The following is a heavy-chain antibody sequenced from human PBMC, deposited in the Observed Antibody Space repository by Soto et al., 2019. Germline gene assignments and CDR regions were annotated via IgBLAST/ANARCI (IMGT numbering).Heavy chain of an antibody. Sequence: QVQLVQSGAEVKKPGASVKVSCKASGYTFTSYGISWVRQAPGQGLEWMGWISAYKGNTNYARKLQGRVTMTTDTSTSTAYMELRSLRSDDTAVYYCARDLLAGTRYYYGMDVWGQGTTVTVSS. CDR3: ARDLLAGTRYYYGMDV. CDR2: ISAYKGNT. CDR1: GYTFTSYG. J-gene: IGHJ6*02. D-gene: IGHD6-13*01. V-gene: IGHV1-18*01.